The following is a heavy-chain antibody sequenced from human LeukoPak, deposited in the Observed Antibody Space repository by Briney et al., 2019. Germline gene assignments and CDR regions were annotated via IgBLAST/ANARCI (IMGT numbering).Heavy chain of an antibody. CDR3: ARGSSGSYYNYFDY. CDR2: INPCGGST. V-gene: IGHV1-46*01. J-gene: IGHJ4*02. D-gene: IGHD1-26*01. Sequence: ASVKVSCKASGYTFTSYGISWVRQAPGQGLEWMGLINPCGGSTSYAQKFQGRVTMTRDTSTTTFYMDLSSLRSEDTAVYYCARGSSGSYYNYFDYWGQGTLVTVSS. CDR1: GYTFTSYG.